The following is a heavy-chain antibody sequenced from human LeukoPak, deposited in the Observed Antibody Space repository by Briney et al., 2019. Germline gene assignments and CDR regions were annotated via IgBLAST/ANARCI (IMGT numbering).Heavy chain of an antibody. CDR1: GVSVSSGSYY. D-gene: IGHD5-18*01. V-gene: IGHV4-61*01. J-gene: IGHJ4*02. Sequence: PSETLSLTCTVSGVSVSSGSYYWSWLRQPPGKGLEWIGYIYYSGSTNYNPSLKSRVTISVDTSKNQFSLKLSSVTAADTAVYYCAREGYSYGYNYWGQGTLVTVSS. CDR2: IYYSGST. CDR3: AREGYSYGYNY.